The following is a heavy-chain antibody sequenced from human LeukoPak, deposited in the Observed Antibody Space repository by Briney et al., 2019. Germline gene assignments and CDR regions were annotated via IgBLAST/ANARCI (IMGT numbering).Heavy chain of an antibody. V-gene: IGHV3-21*01. CDR1: GFTFSSYS. D-gene: IGHD3-9*01. J-gene: IGHJ6*02. CDR2: ISSSSSYI. Sequence: GGSLRLSCAASGFTFSSYSMNWVRQAPGKGLEWVSSISSSSSYIYYADSVKGRFTISRDNAKNSLYLQMNSLRAEDTAVYYCARPYYDILTGLYYYYGMDVWGQGTTVTVSS. CDR3: ARPYYDILTGLYYYYGMDV.